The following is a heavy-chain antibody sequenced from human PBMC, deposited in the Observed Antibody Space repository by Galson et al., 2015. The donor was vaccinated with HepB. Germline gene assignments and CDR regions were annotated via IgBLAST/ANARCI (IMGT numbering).Heavy chain of an antibody. V-gene: IGHV3-33*01. CDR1: GFTFSSSG. CDR3: ARDLSNRLGAFDY. D-gene: IGHD2/OR15-2a*01. Sequence: SLRLSCAASGFTFSSSGMHWVRQAPGKGLEWVAVIWYDGSNKYYADSVKGRFTISRDNSKNTLYLQMNSLRAEDTAVYYCARDLSNRLGAFDYWGQGTLVTVSS. CDR2: IWYDGSNK. J-gene: IGHJ4*02.